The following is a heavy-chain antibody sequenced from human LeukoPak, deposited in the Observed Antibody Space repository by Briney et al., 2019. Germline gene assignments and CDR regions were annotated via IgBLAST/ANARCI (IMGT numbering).Heavy chain of an antibody. Sequence: PSETLSLTCSVSGGSIESHYWVWIRQPPGKGLQWIGHVYYTGSTKINPSVASRLTISLDTSKKQFSLKLKSVTAADTAFYYCAGAATTGYGYKDGYWGQGTLVTVSS. J-gene: IGHJ4*02. D-gene: IGHD1-14*01. CDR1: GGSIESHY. CDR3: AGAATTGYGYKDGY. CDR2: VYYTGST. V-gene: IGHV4-59*11.